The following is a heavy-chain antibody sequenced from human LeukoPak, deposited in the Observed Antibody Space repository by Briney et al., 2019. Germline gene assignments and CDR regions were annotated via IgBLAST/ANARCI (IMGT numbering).Heavy chain of an antibody. D-gene: IGHD2-15*01. CDR2: ISRTSSDI. CDR1: GFSFSERY. V-gene: IGHV3-11*06. CDR3: ARRAGYCSDGICYSGNYFDY. Sequence: GGSLRLSCAASGFSFSERYMTWVRQAPGKGIEWLSYISRTSSDINYADSVKGRFTISRDNAENSLYLQMDSLRVEDTAVYFCARRAGYCSDGICYSGNYFDYWGQGTLVTVSS. J-gene: IGHJ4*02.